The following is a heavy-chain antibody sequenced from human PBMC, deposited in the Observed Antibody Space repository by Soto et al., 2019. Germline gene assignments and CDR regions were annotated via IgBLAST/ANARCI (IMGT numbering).Heavy chain of an antibody. CDR1: GGTFGSYA. CDR3: ARSQGSSTSLEIYYYYYYGMDV. V-gene: IGHV1-69*01. J-gene: IGHJ6*02. D-gene: IGHD2-2*01. CDR2: IIPIPGTA. Sequence: QVQLVQSGAEVKKPGSSVKVSCKASGGTFGSYAISWVRQAPGQGLEWMGGIIPIPGTANYAQKFQGRVTIGADESTGAAYMELSSLRSEDTAVYYCARSQGSSTSLEIYYYYYYGMDVWGQETTVTVSS.